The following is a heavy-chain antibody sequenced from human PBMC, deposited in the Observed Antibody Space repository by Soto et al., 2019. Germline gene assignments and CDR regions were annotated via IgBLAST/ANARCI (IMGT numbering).Heavy chain of an antibody. CDR1: GGSFTDYK. D-gene: IGHD4-17*01. V-gene: IGHV4-34*01. CDR2: IRHNGDT. CDR3: AGGPDYGDYDA. Sequence: QVQLRQWGAGLLKPSETLSLTCVVSGGSFTDYKWTWIRHSPEKGLEWIGEIRHNGDTDSKPSLRSRLTMSLDTSKNQFSLHLSSVTSADTAVYFCAGGPDYGDYDAWGQGTLVTVSS. J-gene: IGHJ5*02.